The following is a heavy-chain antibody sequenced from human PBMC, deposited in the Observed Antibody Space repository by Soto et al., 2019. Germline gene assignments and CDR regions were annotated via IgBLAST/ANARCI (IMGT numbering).Heavy chain of an antibody. CDR3: ARTASHTAMVESYYYYYGMDV. J-gene: IGHJ6*02. D-gene: IGHD5-18*01. CDR2: INAGNGNT. V-gene: IGHV1-3*01. Sequence: ALVKVSCKASGYTFTSYAMHWVRQAPGQRLEWMGWINAGNGNTKYSQKFQGRVTITRDTSASTAYMELSSLRSEDTAVYYCARTASHTAMVESYYYYYGMDVWGQGTTVTVSS. CDR1: GYTFTSYA.